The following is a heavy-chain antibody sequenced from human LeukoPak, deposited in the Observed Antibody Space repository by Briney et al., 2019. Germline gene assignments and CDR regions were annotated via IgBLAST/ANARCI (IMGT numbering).Heavy chain of an antibody. CDR2: MNTNIGNT. D-gene: IGHD3-3*01. Sequence: ASVKVSCTASGYTSTSYDINWVRQATGQGLEWMGWMNTNIGNTAYAQKFQGRVTMTRNTSISTAYMELSSLTSEDTAVYYCARGPHYDFWSGYPEGGWFDPWGQGTLVTVSS. J-gene: IGHJ5*02. V-gene: IGHV1-8*01. CDR1: GYTSTSYD. CDR3: ARGPHYDFWSGYPEGGWFDP.